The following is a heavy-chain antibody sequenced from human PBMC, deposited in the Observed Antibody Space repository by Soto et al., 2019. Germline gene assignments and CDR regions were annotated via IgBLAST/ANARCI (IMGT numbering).Heavy chain of an antibody. D-gene: IGHD1-7*01. Sequence: EVQLLESGGGLVQPGGSLRLSCAASGFTFSSYGMTWVRQAPGKGLEWVSFSSATGAGTYYADSGKGRFTISRDNSKNTRYLQMTSLRADDTAVYYCAKDRRAGGNYGFYSDFWGQGALVIVSS. CDR2: SSATGAGT. CDR3: AKDRRAGGNYGFYSDF. V-gene: IGHV3-23*01. J-gene: IGHJ4*02. CDR1: GFTFSSYG.